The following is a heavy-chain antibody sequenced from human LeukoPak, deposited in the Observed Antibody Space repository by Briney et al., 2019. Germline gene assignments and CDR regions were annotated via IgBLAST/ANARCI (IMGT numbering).Heavy chain of an antibody. CDR3: AKHMRATNTYSFFGLDV. CDR2: INWNGGGT. Sequence: GGSLRLSCAATGFTFKDYGMHWVRQPPGKGLEWVSSINWNGGGTDYADSVKGRFTISRDDAKNSLYLQLSSLRPEDTALYYCAKHMRATNTYSFFGLDVWGQGTTVTVSS. D-gene: IGHD1-26*01. CDR1: GFTFKDYG. V-gene: IGHV3-9*01. J-gene: IGHJ6*02.